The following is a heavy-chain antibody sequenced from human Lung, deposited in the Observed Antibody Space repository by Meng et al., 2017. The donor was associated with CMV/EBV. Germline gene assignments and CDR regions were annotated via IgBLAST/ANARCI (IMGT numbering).Heavy chain of an antibody. J-gene: IGHJ5*02. D-gene: IGHD2-2*01. CDR2: IYWDDDK. Sequence: QITLKESCHTLVKPTQTLTLTCTFSGFSLSTSEVGVGWIRQPPGKALEWLAVIYWDDDKRYSPSLKSRLTITKDTSKNQVVLTLTNMDPVDTATYYCALFTRSWFDPWGQGTLVTVSS. CDR1: GFSLSTSEVG. CDR3: ALFTRSWFDP. V-gene: IGHV2-5*02.